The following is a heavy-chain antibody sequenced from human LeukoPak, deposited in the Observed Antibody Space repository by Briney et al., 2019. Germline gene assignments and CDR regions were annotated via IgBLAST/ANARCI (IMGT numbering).Heavy chain of an antibody. D-gene: IGHD3-22*01. V-gene: IGHV3-33*01. J-gene: IGHJ3*02. CDR1: GFTFSSYG. CDR3: ARPYYDSSGYYYWGNAFDI. Sequence: GGSLRLSCAASGFTFSSYGLHWVRQAPGKGLEWVAVIWYDGSNKYYADSVKGRFTISRDNSKNTLYLQMNSLRAEDTAVYYCARPYYDSSGYYYWGNAFDIWGQGTMVTVSS. CDR2: IWYDGSNK.